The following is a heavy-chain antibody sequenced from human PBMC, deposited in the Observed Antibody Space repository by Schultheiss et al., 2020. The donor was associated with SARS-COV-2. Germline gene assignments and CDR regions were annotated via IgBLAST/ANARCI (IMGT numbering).Heavy chain of an antibody. CDR2: ISYDGSNK. V-gene: IGHV3-30*04. Sequence: GESLKISCAASGFTFSSYAMHWVRQAPGKGLEWVAVISYDGSNKYYADSVKGRFTISRDNSKNTLYLQMNSLRAEDTAVYYCARDASYYDFWSGYYYYYYYGMDVWGQGTTVTVSS. D-gene: IGHD3-3*01. CDR3: ARDASYYDFWSGYYYYYYYGMDV. J-gene: IGHJ6*02. CDR1: GFTFSSYA.